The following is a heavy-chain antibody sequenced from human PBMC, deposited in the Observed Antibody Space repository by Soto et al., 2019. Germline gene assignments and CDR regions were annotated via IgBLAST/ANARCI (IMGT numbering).Heavy chain of an antibody. CDR3: ARSYGYYYYYGMDV. V-gene: IGHV3-48*02. CDR2: ISSSSSTI. CDR1: GFTFSSYS. D-gene: IGHD3-16*01. J-gene: IGHJ6*02. Sequence: EVQLVESGGGLVQPGGSLRLSCAASGFTFSSYSMNWVRQAPGKGLEWVSYISSSSSTIYYADSVKGRFTISRDNAKNSLYLQMNSLRDEDTAVYYCARSYGYYYYYGMDVWGQGTTDTVSS.